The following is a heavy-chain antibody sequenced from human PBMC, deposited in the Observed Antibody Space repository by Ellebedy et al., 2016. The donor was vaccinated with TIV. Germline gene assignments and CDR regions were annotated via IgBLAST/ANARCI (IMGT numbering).Heavy chain of an antibody. CDR1: GYTFTRFA. Sequence: AASVKVSCKASGYTFTRFAMNWVRQAPGQTFEWMGLINADNGITRYSEKFQGRVTITRDTSASTVYMELSSLRSEDTAVYYCARVASGTYEYDPATDAFDIWGQGTVVTVSS. CDR3: ARVASGTYEYDPATDAFDI. V-gene: IGHV1-3*01. J-gene: IGHJ3*02. D-gene: IGHD6-13*01. CDR2: INADNGIT.